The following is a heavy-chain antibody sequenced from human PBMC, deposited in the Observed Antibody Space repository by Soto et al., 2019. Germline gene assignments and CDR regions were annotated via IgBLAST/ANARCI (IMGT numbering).Heavy chain of an antibody. Sequence: TLSLTCAVSGGSISSGGYSWSWIRQPPGKGLEWIGYIYHSGSTYYNPSLKSRVTISVDTSKNQFSLKLSSVTAADTAVYYCARDSYSSGWYDYWGQGTLVTVSS. V-gene: IGHV4-30-2*01. J-gene: IGHJ4*02. D-gene: IGHD6-19*01. CDR2: IYHSGST. CDR3: ARDSYSSGWYDY. CDR1: GGSISSGGYS.